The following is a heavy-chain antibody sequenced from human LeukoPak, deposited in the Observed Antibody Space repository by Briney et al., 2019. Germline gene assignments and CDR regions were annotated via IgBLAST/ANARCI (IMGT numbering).Heavy chain of an antibody. Sequence: SVKVSCRASGGTFSSYAISWVRQAPGQGLEWMGRIIPILGIANYAQKFQGRVTITADKSTSTAYMELSSLRSEDTAVYYCARLLWFGPHYYGMDVWGQGTTVTVSS. D-gene: IGHD3-10*01. CDR3: ARLLWFGPHYYGMDV. CDR1: GGTFSSYA. CDR2: IIPILGIA. V-gene: IGHV1-69*04. J-gene: IGHJ6*02.